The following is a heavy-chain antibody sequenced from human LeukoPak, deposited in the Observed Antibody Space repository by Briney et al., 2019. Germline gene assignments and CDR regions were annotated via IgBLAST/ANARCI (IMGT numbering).Heavy chain of an antibody. J-gene: IGHJ4*02. D-gene: IGHD3-22*01. CDR2: ISSSSSTI. Sequence: GSLRLSCAASGFTFSSYSMNWVRQAPGKGLEWVPYISSSSSTIYYADSVKGRFTISRDNAKNSLYLQMNSLRAEDTAVYYCARDFFRAYYDSSGYPGYFDYWGQGTLVTVSS. CDR1: GFTFSSYS. V-gene: IGHV3-48*04. CDR3: ARDFFRAYYDSSGYPGYFDY.